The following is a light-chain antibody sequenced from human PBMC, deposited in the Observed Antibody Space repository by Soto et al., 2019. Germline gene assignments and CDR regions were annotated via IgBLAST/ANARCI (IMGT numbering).Light chain of an antibody. CDR2: DAS. V-gene: IGKV3-11*01. CDR3: QQRSNWPPN. CDR1: QSVSSY. Sequence: DIVLTQSPGTPSLSPGKRATPYCRASQSVSSYLAWYQQKPGQAPRLLIYDASNRATGIPARFSGSGSGTDFTLTISSLEPEDFAVYYCQQRSNWPPNFGQGTRLEIK. J-gene: IGKJ5*01.